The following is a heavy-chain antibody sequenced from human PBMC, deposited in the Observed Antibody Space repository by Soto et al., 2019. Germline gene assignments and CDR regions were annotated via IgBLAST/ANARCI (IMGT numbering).Heavy chain of an antibody. D-gene: IGHD3-3*01. CDR3: ARDSTYDFWSGSNYYGMDV. Sequence: EVQLVESGGGLVQPGGSLRLSCAASGFTFSSYWMSWVRQAPGKGLEWVANIKQDGSEKYYVDSVKGRFTISRDNAKNSLYLQMNSLRAEDTAVYYCARDSTYDFWSGSNYYGMDVWGQGTTVTVS. J-gene: IGHJ6*02. V-gene: IGHV3-7*03. CDR2: IKQDGSEK. CDR1: GFTFSSYW.